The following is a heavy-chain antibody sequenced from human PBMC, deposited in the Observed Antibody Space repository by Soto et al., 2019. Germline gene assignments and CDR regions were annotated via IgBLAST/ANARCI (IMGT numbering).Heavy chain of an antibody. CDR1: GYTFTIYG. D-gene: IGHD3-10*01. J-gene: IGHJ4*02. CDR2: ISAHNGNT. Sequence: QVHLVQSGAEVKKPGASVKVSCKGSGYTFTIYGITWVRQAPGQGLDWMGWISAHNGNTDYAQKLQGRVTATRETSTSRPSMELRSLRSDDTAVYYCARGRYGEYWGQGALVTVSS. CDR3: ARGRYGEY. V-gene: IGHV1-18*01.